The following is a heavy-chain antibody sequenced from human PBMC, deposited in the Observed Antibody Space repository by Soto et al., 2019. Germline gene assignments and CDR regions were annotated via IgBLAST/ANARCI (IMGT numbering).Heavy chain of an antibody. CDR1: GGTFSSYG. V-gene: IGHV1-69*01. Sequence: QVLLVQSGAEVKKPGSSVKVSCKASGGTFSSYGSSWVRQTPGRGLEWMGGIIPLFGTTNYAQKFRGRVTVTADESTSTVYMELRSLSFEDTAINYCARAHGSSWYNWFEPWGQGTLVTVSS. J-gene: IGHJ5*02. CDR3: ARAHGSSWYNWFEP. CDR2: IIPLFGTT. D-gene: IGHD6-13*01.